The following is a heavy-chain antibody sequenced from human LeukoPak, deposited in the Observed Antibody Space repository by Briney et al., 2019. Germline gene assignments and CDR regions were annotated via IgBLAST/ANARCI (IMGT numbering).Heavy chain of an antibody. CDR2: ISAYNGNT. CDR3: ARDHPAWIQLWSSKGLDY. D-gene: IGHD5-18*01. J-gene: IGHJ4*02. Sequence: ASVKVSCKASGYTFTSYGISWVRQAPGQGLEWMGWISAYNGNTNYAQKLQGRVTMTTDTSTSTAYMELRSLRSDDTAVYYCARDHPAWIQLWSSKGLDYWGQGTLVTVSS. V-gene: IGHV1-18*01. CDR1: GYTFTSYG.